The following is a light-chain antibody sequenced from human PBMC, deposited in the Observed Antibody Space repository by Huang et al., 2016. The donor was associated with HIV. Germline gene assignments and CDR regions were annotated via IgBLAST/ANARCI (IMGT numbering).Light chain of an antibody. CDR2: ATS. V-gene: IGKV3-11*01. CDR3: QQPGS. Sequence: EIVLTQSPATLSLSQGERATLSGRASQSVGGYLAWYQQKPRQAPRLRIYATSTMATGIPARVSGSASETDFTLTISSLEPEDFAVYYCQQPGSFGQGTKVDIK. J-gene: IGKJ2*01. CDR1: QSVGGY.